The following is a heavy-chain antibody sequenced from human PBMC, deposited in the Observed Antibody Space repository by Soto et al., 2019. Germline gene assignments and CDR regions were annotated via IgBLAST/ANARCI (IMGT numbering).Heavy chain of an antibody. CDR2: ISSSSSTI. J-gene: IGHJ4*02. CDR3: AREGRYSGSDYFDY. CDR1: GFTFSSYS. Sequence: GGSLRLSCVASGFTFSSYSMNWVRQAPGKGLEWISYISSSSSTIFYADSVKGRFTISRDNDKNSLYLQMNNLRDEDTAVYFCAREGRYSGSDYFDYWGQGTLVTVSS. V-gene: IGHV3-48*02. D-gene: IGHD5-12*01.